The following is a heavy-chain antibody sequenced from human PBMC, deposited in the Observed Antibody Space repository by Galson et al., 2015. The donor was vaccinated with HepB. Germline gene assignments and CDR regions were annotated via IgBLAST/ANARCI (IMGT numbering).Heavy chain of an antibody. Sequence: SLRLSCAASGFTFSSYGMHWVRQAPGKGLEWVAVISYDGSNKYYADSVKGRFTISRDNSKNTLYLQMNSLRAEDTAVYYCAKDPEYGIVGAIGVDYWGQGTLVTVSS. J-gene: IGHJ4*02. CDR2: ISYDGSNK. CDR1: GFTFSSYG. D-gene: IGHD1-26*01. CDR3: AKDPEYGIVGAIGVDY. V-gene: IGHV3-30*18.